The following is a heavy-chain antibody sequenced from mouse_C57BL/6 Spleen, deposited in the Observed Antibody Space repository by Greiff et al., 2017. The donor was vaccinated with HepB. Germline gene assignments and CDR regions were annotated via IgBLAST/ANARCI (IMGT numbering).Heavy chain of an antibody. Sequence: EVQVVESGGGLVKPGGSLKLSCAASGFTFSSYAMSWVRQTPEKRLEWVATISDGGSYTYYPDNVKGRFTISRDNAKNNLYLQMSHLKSEDTAMYYCARDSSSYFDYWGQGTTLTVSS. CDR2: ISDGGSYT. CDR3: ARDSSSYFDY. CDR1: GFTFSSYA. V-gene: IGHV5-4*01. D-gene: IGHD1-3*01. J-gene: IGHJ2*01.